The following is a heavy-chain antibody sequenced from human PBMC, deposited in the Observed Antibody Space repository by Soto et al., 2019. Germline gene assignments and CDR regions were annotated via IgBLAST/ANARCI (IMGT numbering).Heavy chain of an antibody. CDR2: IYHSGST. Sequence: PSETLSLTCAVSGGSISSGGYSWSWIRQPPGKGLEWIGYIYHSGSTYYNPSLKSRVTISVDRSKNQFSLKLSSVTAADTAVYYCARSGYSYGYYLNFDYWGQGTLVTVSS. CDR3: ARSGYSYGYYLNFDY. J-gene: IGHJ4*02. CDR1: GGSISSGGYS. V-gene: IGHV4-30-2*01. D-gene: IGHD5-18*01.